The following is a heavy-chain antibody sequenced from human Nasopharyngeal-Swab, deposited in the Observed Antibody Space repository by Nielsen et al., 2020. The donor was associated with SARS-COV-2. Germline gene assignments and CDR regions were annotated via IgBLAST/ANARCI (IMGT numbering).Heavy chain of an antibody. CDR2: MNPGSGFK. J-gene: IGHJ4*02. CDR3: ARWEKGDY. D-gene: IGHD1-26*01. Sequence: WVRQALGQGLEWMGCMNPGSGFKDYAQNFQGRVTMTWNTSISTAYMEISGLRSEDTAVYYCARWEKGDYWGQGTLVTVSS. V-gene: IGHV1-8*01.